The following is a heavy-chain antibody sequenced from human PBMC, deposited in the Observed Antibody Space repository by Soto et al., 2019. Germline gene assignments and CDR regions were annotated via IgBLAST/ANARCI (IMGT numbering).Heavy chain of an antibody. J-gene: IGHJ4*02. CDR3: ARGDMVRGVRRCDN. D-gene: IGHD3-10*01. CDR2: IKQDGSEK. CDR1: GFTFSSYW. Sequence: PGGSLRLSCAASGFTFSSYWMSWVRQAPGKGLERVANIKQDGSEKYYVDSVKGRFTISSDNAKNSLYLQMNSLRAEDTAVYYCARGDMVRGVRRCDNWGQGTLVTVSS. V-gene: IGHV3-7*01.